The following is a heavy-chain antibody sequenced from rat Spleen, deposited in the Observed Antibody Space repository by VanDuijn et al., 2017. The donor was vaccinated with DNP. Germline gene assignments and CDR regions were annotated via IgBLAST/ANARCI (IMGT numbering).Heavy chain of an antibody. J-gene: IGHJ4*01. CDR3: ARRDAMDA. Sequence: EVQLVETGGGLVQPGRSLRLSCVASGFTFSSYWMYWIRQAPGKGLEWVASIRYDGGDTFYRDSVKGRFTISRDNAKSTLYLQMDSLRSEDTATYYCARRDAMDAWGQGTSVTVSS. CDR1: GFTFSSYW. D-gene: IGHD4-1*01. V-gene: IGHV5-58*01. CDR2: IRYDGGDT.